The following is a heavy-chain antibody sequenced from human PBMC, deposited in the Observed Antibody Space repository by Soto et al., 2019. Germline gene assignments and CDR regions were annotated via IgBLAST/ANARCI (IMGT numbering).Heavy chain of an antibody. D-gene: IGHD3-16*02. V-gene: IGHV4-34*01. CDR2: ISPDGAT. CDR3: ARGLAAQSFYFDF. CDR1: GGSFSTNH. Sequence: QVQLHQWGAGLVRPSGTLALTCAVNGGSFSTNHWNWIRQSPGKGLEWIGEISPDGATNFNPTLKSRLSMSVETSKRQFSLHLTSVTAADTAVYFCARGLAAQSFYFDFWGQGTLVTVSS. J-gene: IGHJ4*02.